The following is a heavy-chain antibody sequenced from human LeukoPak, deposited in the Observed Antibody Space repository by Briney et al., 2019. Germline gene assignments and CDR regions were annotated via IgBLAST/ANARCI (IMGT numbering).Heavy chain of an antibody. V-gene: IGHV1-69*06. CDR3: ARRELMTTVSRGAFDI. CDR2: IIPIFGTA. CDR1: GGTFSSYA. D-gene: IGHD4-17*01. Sequence: ASVKVSCKASGGTFSSYAISWVRQAPGQGLEWMGGIIPIFGTANYAQKFQGRVTITADKSTSTAYMELSSLRSEDTAVYYCARRELMTTVSRGAFDIWGQGTMVTVSS. J-gene: IGHJ3*02.